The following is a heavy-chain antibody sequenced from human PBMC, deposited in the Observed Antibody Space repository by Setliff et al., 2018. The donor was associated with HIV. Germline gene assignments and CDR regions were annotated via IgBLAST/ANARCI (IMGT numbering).Heavy chain of an antibody. CDR1: GGSFSGYY. V-gene: IGHV4-34*01. D-gene: IGHD3-3*01. CDR2: IDHSGGT. Sequence: PSETLSLTCAVYGGSFSGYYWSWIRQTPGKGLERIGEIDHSGGTKYNPSLKSRVTISLDTSKNQFPLKLSSVTAADTAVYYCARARFWSGYYTGDNYYYMDVWGKGTTVTVSS. J-gene: IGHJ6*03. CDR3: ARARFWSGYYTGDNYYYMDV.